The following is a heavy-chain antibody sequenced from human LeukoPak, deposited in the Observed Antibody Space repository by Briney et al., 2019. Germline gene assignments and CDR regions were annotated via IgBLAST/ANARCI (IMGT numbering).Heavy chain of an antibody. CDR2: ISYDGSNK. CDR1: GFTLSSYA. D-gene: IGHD6-6*01. Sequence: GGSLRLSCAASGFTLSSYAMHWVRQAPGKGLEWVAVISYDGSNKYYADSVKGRFTISRDNSKNTLYLQMNSLRAEDTAVYYCARSIDGMDVWGQGTTVTVSS. CDR3: ARSIDGMDV. J-gene: IGHJ6*02. V-gene: IGHV3-30-3*01.